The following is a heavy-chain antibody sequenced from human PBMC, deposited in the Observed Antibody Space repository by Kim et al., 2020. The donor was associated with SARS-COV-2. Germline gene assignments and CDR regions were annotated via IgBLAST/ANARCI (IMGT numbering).Heavy chain of an antibody. CDR1: GGSFSSYY. J-gene: IGHJ4*02. V-gene: IGHV4-59*08. D-gene: IGHD4-17*01. CDR3: ARHYGDYVDY. Sequence: SETLSLTCNVSGGSFSSYYWGWIRQPPGKGLEWIGYIYYSGSTNYNPSLESRVTISIDTSKNQFSLNLTSVTAADTAVYYCARHYGDYVDYWGQGTLVTVSS. CDR2: IYYSGST.